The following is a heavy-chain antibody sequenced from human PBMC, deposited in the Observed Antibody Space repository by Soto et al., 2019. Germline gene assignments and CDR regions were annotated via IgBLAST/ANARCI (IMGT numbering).Heavy chain of an antibody. D-gene: IGHD1-26*01. J-gene: IGHJ4*02. Sequence: ASVKVSCKASGGTFSSYAISWVRQAPGQGLEWMGGIIPIFGTANYAQKFQGRVTITADESTSTAYMELSSLRSEDTAVYYCAREGIGVGATPDYWGQGTLVTVSS. CDR1: GGTFSSYA. V-gene: IGHV1-69*13. CDR2: IIPIFGTA. CDR3: AREGIGVGATPDY.